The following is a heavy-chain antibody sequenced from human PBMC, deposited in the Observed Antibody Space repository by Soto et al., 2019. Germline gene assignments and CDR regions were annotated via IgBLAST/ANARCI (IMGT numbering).Heavy chain of an antibody. CDR2: ISSSGTYV. CDR3: ARDGNYHEF. CDR1: GFTFSTHA. D-gene: IGHD1-1*01. V-gene: IGHV3-21*01. Sequence: GGSLRLSCAGSGFTFSTHAMVWVRQAPGKGLEWVSSISSSGTYVYYADSVEGRFTIFRDDARNSVYLQMNSLTVEDTAVHYCARDGNYHEFWGQGTPVTVSS. J-gene: IGHJ4*02.